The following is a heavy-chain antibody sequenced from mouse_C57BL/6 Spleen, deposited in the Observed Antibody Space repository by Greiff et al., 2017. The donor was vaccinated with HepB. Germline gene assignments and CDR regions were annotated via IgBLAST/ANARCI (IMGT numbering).Heavy chain of an antibody. CDR3: ARYPSCITTVVVPNYFDY. Sequence: QVQLQQPGAELVKPGASVKMSCKASGYTFTSYWITWVKQRPGQGLEWIGDIYPGSGSTNYNEKFKSKATLTVDTSSSTAYMQLSSLTSEDSAVYYCARYPSCITTVVVPNYFDYWGQGTTLTVSS. CDR2: IYPGSGST. J-gene: IGHJ2*01. CDR1: GYTFTSYW. V-gene: IGHV1-55*01. D-gene: IGHD1-1*01.